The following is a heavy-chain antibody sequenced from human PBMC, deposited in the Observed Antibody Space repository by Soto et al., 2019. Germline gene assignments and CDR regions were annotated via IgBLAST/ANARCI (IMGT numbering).Heavy chain of an antibody. V-gene: IGHV1-18*01. CDR3: ARDRGYSYGYDYYYGMDV. J-gene: IGHJ6*02. D-gene: IGHD5-18*01. CDR1: GYTFTSYG. Sequence: PVKVACKASGYTFTSYGISWVRQDPGQGLEWTGWISAYNGNTNYAQKLQGRVTMTTDTSTSTAYMELRSLRSDDTAVYYCARDRGYSYGYDYYYGMDVWGQGTTVTVSS. CDR2: ISAYNGNT.